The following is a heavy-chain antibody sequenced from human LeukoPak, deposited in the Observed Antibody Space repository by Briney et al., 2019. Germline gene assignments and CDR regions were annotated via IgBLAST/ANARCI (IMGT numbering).Heavy chain of an antibody. D-gene: IGHD6-6*01. J-gene: IGHJ6*02. CDR2: INHSGST. Sequence: PSETLSLTCTVSGGSISSYYWSWIRQPPGKGLEWIGEINHSGSTNYNPSLKSRVTISVDTSKNQFSLKLSSVTAADTAVYYCARIRAARPYYYYYGMDVWGQGTTVTVSS. CDR1: GGSISSYY. V-gene: IGHV4-34*01. CDR3: ARIRAARPYYYYYGMDV.